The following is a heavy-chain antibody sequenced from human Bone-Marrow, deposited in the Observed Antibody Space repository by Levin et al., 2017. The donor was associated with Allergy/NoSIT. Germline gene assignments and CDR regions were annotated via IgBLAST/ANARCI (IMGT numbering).Heavy chain of an antibody. V-gene: IGHV1-8*01. Sequence: GGSLRLSCKASGYTFTSYDINWVRQATGQGLEWMGWMNPNSGNTGYAQKFQGRVTMTRNTSISTAYMELSSLRSEDTAVYYCARGRYYYDSSGYYYSDYWGQGTLVTVSS. D-gene: IGHD3-22*01. CDR1: GYTFTSYD. CDR2: MNPNSGNT. CDR3: ARGRYYYDSSGYYYSDY. J-gene: IGHJ4*02.